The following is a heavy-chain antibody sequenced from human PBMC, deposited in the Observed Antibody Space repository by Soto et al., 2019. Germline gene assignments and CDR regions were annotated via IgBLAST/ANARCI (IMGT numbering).Heavy chain of an antibody. CDR2: IYYSGTT. D-gene: IGHD1-7*01. CDR1: IRSITSYY. CDR3: ARNSRGNYNWFGT. J-gene: IGHJ5*02. Sequence: SETLSLTCTVSIRSITSYYWIWIRQPPGKGLEWIGYIYYSGTTNYNPSLKSRLTISVDPSKKQLSLKLSSVTAADTAVYYCARNSRGNYNWFGTWGQGTLVTVSS. V-gene: IGHV4-59*08.